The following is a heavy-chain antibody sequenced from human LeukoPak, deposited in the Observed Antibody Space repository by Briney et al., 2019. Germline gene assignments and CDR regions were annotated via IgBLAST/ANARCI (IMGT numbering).Heavy chain of an antibody. V-gene: IGHV3-53*01. CDR3: TRNWGSDNWFDP. D-gene: IGHD7-27*01. J-gene: IGHJ5*02. CDR2: IYSGGST. Sequence: GGSLRLSCAASGFTVSSNYMTWVCQAPGKGLEWVSVIYSGGSTYYADSVKGRFTISRDNSKNTLYLQMNSLRAEDTAVYYCTRNWGSDNWFDPWGQGTLVTVSS. CDR1: GFTVSSNY.